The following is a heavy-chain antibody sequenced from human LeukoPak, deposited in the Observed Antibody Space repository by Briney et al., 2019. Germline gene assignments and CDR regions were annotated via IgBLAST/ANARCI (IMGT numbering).Heavy chain of an antibody. Sequence: GGSLRLSCAASGFTSSNYALSWVRQAPGKGLEWVSDISGSGGSTYYADSVKGRFTISRDNSKNTMYLQMNSLRAEDTAVYYCARDRGYYDILTGYYKTDNFDYWGQGTLVTVSS. CDR3: ARDRGYYDILTGYYKTDNFDY. D-gene: IGHD3-9*01. V-gene: IGHV3-23*01. CDR2: ISGSGGST. CDR1: GFTSSNYA. J-gene: IGHJ4*02.